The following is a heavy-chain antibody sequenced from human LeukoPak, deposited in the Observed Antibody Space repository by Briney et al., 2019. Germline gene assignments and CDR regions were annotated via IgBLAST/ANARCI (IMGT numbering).Heavy chain of an antibody. CDR1: GGTFSSYA. J-gene: IGHJ5*02. CDR3: ARDVDMVRGRWFDP. D-gene: IGHD3-10*01. Sequence: SVKVSCKASGGTFSSYAISWVRQAPGQGLEWMGGIIPIFGTANYAQKFQDRVTITADESTSTAYMELSSLRSEDTAVYYCARDVDMVRGRWFDPWGQGTLVTVSS. CDR2: IIPIFGTA. V-gene: IGHV1-69*13.